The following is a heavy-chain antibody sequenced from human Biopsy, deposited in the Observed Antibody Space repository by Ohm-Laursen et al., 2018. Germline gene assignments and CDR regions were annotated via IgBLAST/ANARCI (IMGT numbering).Heavy chain of an antibody. J-gene: IGHJ6*02. Sequence: SVKVSCKASGDTFTTSAISWERQVPGQGLDWMGRIIPILGTVDYGQNFQGRVTIRADTSTTFLELTSLRYDDTAVYYCASGDIGGIGLDVWGLGTTVTVSS. V-gene: IGHV1-69*04. CDR1: GDTFTTSA. D-gene: IGHD3-10*01. CDR3: ASGDIGGIGLDV. CDR2: IIPILGTV.